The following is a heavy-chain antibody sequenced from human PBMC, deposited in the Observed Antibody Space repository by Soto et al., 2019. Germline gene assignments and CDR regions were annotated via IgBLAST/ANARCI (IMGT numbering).Heavy chain of an antibody. J-gene: IGHJ5*02. CDR1: GGSISSGGYS. V-gene: IGHV4-30-2*01. CDR2: IYHSGST. Sequence: QLQLQESGSGLVKPSQTLSLTCAVSGGSISSGGYSWSWIRQPPGKGLEWIGYIYHSGSTYYNPSLKSRVTISVDRSKNQFSLKLSSVTAADTAVYYCARGRITIFGGPQKWFDPWGQGTLVTVSS. CDR3: ARGRITIFGGPQKWFDP. D-gene: IGHD3-3*01.